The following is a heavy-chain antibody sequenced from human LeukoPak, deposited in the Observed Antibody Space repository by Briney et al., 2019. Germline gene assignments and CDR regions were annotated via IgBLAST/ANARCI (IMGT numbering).Heavy chain of an antibody. J-gene: IGHJ4*02. Sequence: SETLSLTCTVSGGSISSYYWSWIRLPPGKGLEWIGYIDYSGSTNYNPSLKSRVTISLDTPKNQFSLKLSSVTAADTAVYFCARDRALGSGKYYFDYWGQGTLVTVSS. V-gene: IGHV4-59*01. CDR3: ARDRALGSGKYYFDY. CDR2: IDYSGST. CDR1: GGSISSYY. D-gene: IGHD3-16*01.